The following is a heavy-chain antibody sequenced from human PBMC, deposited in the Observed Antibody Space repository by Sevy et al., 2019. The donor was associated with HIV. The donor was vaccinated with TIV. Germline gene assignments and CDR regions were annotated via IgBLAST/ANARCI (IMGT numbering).Heavy chain of an antibody. J-gene: IGHJ5*02. CDR3: ARSLGNYYGSGTYQEDWFDP. V-gene: IGHV3-21*01. CDR2: ISSSSSYI. Sequence: GGSLRLSCAASGFTFSIYTMNWVRQAPGKGLEWVSSISSSSSYIYYTDSVKGRFSISRDNAKNALCLQMNSLRAEDTAVYYCARSLGNYYGSGTYQEDWFDPWGQGTLVTVSS. D-gene: IGHD3-10*01. CDR1: GFTFSIYT.